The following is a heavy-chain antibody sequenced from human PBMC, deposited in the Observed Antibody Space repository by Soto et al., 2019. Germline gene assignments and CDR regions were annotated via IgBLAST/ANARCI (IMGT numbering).Heavy chain of an antibody. D-gene: IGHD6-13*01. Sequence: QVQLVQSGAEVKKPGASVKVSCKASGYTFTSYGISWVRQAPGQGLEWMGWISAYNGNTNYAQKLQGRVTMTTDTSTSTAYMELRSLRADDTAVYYCARDVGIAAAGTSGGMDVWGQGTTVTVSS. CDR1: GYTFTSYG. CDR3: ARDVGIAAAGTSGGMDV. J-gene: IGHJ6*02. V-gene: IGHV1-18*01. CDR2: ISAYNGNT.